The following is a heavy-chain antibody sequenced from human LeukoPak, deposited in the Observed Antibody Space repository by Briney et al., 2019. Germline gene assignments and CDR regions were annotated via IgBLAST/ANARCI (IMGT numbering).Heavy chain of an antibody. D-gene: IGHD1-7*01. J-gene: IGHJ4*02. V-gene: IGHV1-69*04. CDR1: GGTFSSYA. CDR3: ARAESNYANIFDY. CDR2: IIPILGIA. Sequence: SVKVSCKASGGTFSSYAISWVRQAPGQGLEWMGRIIPILGIANYAQKFQGRVTITADKSTSTAYMELSSLRSEDTAVYYCARAESNYANIFDYWGQGTLVTVSS.